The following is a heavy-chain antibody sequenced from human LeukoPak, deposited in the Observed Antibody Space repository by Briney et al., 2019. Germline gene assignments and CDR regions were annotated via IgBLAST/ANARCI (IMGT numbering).Heavy chain of an antibody. CDR3: TSNFGYYYGMDV. J-gene: IGHJ6*02. CDR2: IKSKTDGGTT. CDR1: GFTFSNAW. Sequence: VKPGGSLRLSCAASGFTFSNAWMSWVRQGPGKGLEWVGRIKSKTDGGTTDYAAPVKGRFTISRDDSKNTLYLQMNSLKTEDTAVYYCTSNFGYYYGMDVWGQGTTVTVSS. D-gene: IGHD3-10*01. V-gene: IGHV3-15*01.